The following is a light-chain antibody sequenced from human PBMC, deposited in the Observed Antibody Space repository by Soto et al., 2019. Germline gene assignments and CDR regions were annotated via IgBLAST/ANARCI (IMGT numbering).Light chain of an antibody. CDR3: QQYDNLPLT. CDR1: QDIINY. CDR2: DAS. J-gene: IGKJ4*01. V-gene: IGKV1-33*01. Sequence: DIQMTQSPSSLSASVGDRVTITCHASQDIINYLNWYQQKPGKAPKLLIYDASNLETGVPSRFSGSGSWTYFTFTISRLQPEDIATYYCQQYDNLPLTFGGGTKVEIK.